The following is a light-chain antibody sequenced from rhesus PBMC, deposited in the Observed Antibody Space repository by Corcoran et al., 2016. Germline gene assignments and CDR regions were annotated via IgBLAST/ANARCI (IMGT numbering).Light chain of an antibody. CDR2: KAS. CDR3: QQYGSRPFT. J-gene: IGKJ3*01. CDR1: QGISSW. Sequence: DIQMTQSPSSLSASVGDTVTITCRASQGISSWLAWYQQKPGKAPNFLSYKASSLQSGVPSRFSGSGSRTDFTLTIRDLESEDFATYYCQQYGSRPFTFGPGTKLDIK. V-gene: IGKV1-22*01.